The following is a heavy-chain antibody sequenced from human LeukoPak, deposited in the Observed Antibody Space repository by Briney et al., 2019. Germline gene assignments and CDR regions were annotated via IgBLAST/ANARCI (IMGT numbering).Heavy chain of an antibody. V-gene: IGHV3-9*03. D-gene: IGHD6-19*01. CDR1: GFTFDDYA. Sequence: PGGSLRLSCAASGFTFDDYAMHWVRQAPGKGLEWASGISWNSGSIGYADSVKGRFTISRDNAKNSLYLQMNSLRAEDMALYYCAKDMVRGSSGWVAFDLWGRGTLVTVSS. CDR2: ISWNSGSI. J-gene: IGHJ2*01. CDR3: AKDMVRGSSGWVAFDL.